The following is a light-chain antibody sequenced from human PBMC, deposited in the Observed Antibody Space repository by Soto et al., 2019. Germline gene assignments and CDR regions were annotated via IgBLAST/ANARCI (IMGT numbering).Light chain of an antibody. J-gene: IGKJ1*01. CDR2: GVS. CDR3: KQYIDSPRT. CDR1: QTVNRNY. Sequence: EIVLTQSPGTLALSLGDGATLSCRASQTVNRNYLAWYHQKPGQPPRLLIYGVSNRATGVPDRFSGGGSGTEFTLTIVSLEPDEFGTYYCKQYIDSPRTFGQGTRVEVK. V-gene: IGKV3-20*01.